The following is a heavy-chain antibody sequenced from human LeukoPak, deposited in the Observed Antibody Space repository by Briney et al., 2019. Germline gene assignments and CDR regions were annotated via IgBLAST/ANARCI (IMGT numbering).Heavy chain of an antibody. CDR1: GYTFTSYG. Sequence: GASVKVSCKASGYTFTSYGISWVRQAPGQGLEWMGWISAYNGNTNYAQKLQGRVTMTTDTSTSTAYMELSSLRSEDTAVYYCARVTYYYGSVDYYYMDVWGKGTTVTVSS. CDR2: ISAYNGNT. V-gene: IGHV1-18*01. J-gene: IGHJ6*03. CDR3: ARVTYYYGSVDYYYMDV. D-gene: IGHD3-10*01.